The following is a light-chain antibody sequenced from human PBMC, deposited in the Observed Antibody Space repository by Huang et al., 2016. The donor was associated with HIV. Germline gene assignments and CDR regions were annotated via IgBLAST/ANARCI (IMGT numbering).Light chain of an antibody. Sequence: EIVMTQSPATLSVSPGERATLSCRASQSVSSNLAWYQQKPGQAPRLLIYGASTRATGIPARFTLTISSLQSEDFAVYYCQQYNNWPLYTFGQGTKLEIK. J-gene: IGKJ2*01. V-gene: IGKV3-15*01. CDR2: GAS. CDR1: QSVSSN. CDR3: QQYNNWPLYT.